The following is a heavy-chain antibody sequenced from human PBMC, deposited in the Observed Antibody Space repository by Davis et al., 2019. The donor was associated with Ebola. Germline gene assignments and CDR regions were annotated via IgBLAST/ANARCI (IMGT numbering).Heavy chain of an antibody. Sequence: AASVKVSCKASGYTFTSYGIRWVRQAPGQGLEWMGWISAYNGNTNYAQKLQGRVTMTTDTSTSTAYMELRSLRSEDTAVYYCAMYLGWLPDYYYYGMDVWGQGTTVTVSS. CDR2: ISAYNGNT. V-gene: IGHV1-18*01. D-gene: IGHD5-12*01. CDR1: GYTFTSYG. CDR3: AMYLGWLPDYYYYGMDV. J-gene: IGHJ6*02.